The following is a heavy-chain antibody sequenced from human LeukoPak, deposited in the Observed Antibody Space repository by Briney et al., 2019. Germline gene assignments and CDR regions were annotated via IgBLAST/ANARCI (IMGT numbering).Heavy chain of an antibody. Sequence: EASVKVSCKASGYTFSAYYMYWVREAPGQGLEWMGWINPNTGDTNYAQNFQGRVTMTGDTSISTVYMEVSRLRSDDTAVYYCARSCGGDCYILDSWGQGTLVTVSS. V-gene: IGHV1-2*02. CDR1: GYTFSAYY. J-gene: IGHJ4*02. CDR3: ARSCGGDCYILDS. CDR2: INPNTGDT. D-gene: IGHD2-21*02.